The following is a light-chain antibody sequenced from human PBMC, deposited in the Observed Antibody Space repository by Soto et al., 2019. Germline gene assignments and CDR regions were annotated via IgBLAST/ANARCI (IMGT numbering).Light chain of an antibody. J-gene: IGKJ1*01. CDR2: GAS. CDR3: QQYGSSPWT. Sequence: IVFTRPPGTLNKSPGKRATLSCRASQSVSSSYLAWYQQKPGQAPRLLIYGASSRATGIPDRFSGSGSGTDFTLTISRLEPEDFAVYYCQQYGSSPWTFGQETK. V-gene: IGKV3-20*01. CDR1: QSVSSSY.